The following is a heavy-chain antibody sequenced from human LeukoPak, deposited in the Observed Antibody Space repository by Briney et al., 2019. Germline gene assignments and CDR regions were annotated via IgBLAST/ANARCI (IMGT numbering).Heavy chain of an antibody. V-gene: IGHV4-4*02. J-gene: IGHJ4*02. CDR3: TRENRPFCPFAY. Sequence: SETLSLTCGVSGGPIDITNYWSWVRQAPGKGLEWIGEISHDGTTNYNPSLRSRVAMSLDRANNQFSLTLTSVTAADTAVYYCTRENRPFCPFAYWGQGVLVTVSS. CDR1: GGPIDITNY. CDR2: ISHDGTT. D-gene: IGHD2/OR15-2a*01.